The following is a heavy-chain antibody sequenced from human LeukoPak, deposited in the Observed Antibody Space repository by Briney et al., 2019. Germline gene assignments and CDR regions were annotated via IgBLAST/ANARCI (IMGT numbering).Heavy chain of an antibody. CDR2: IYYSGIT. Sequence: PSETLSLTCTVSGGSISSTSYYWGWIRQPPGKGLEWIGSIYYSGITYYNPSLKSRVTMSVDTAKNQFSLNVNFVTAADTAMYYCARDRGDRYCSGGSCHPLHYWGQGTLVTVSS. D-gene: IGHD2-15*01. J-gene: IGHJ4*02. V-gene: IGHV4-39*07. CDR3: ARDRGDRYCSGGSCHPLHY. CDR1: GGSISSTSYY.